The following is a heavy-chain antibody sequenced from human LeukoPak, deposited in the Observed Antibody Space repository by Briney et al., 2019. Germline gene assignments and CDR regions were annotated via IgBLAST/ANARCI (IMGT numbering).Heavy chain of an antibody. V-gene: IGHV1-69*01. CDR1: GGTFSSYV. CDR2: IIPIFGTA. CDR3: AREILDYGDYYYYYGMDV. Sequence: GSSVKVSCKASGGTFSSYVISWVRQAPGQGLEWMGGIIPIFGTANYAQKFQGRVTITADESTSTAYMELSSLRSEDTAVYYCAREILDYGDYYYYYGMDVWGQGTTVTVSS. J-gene: IGHJ6*02. D-gene: IGHD4-17*01.